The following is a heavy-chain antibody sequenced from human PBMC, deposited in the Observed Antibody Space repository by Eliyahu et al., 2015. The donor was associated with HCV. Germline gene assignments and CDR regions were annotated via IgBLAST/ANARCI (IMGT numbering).Heavy chain of an antibody. J-gene: IGHJ3*01. Sequence: EAQLVXSGGGLVQPGGSLRLSCAASGITVRGDYVTWVRHVAGRGFEWVSMIYSHGTTDYSDFAKGRFTISRDSSKNTIFLHMNDLRVEDTAVYYCARGPRYGDPFDVWGQGTAVSVSS. CDR1: GITVRGDY. D-gene: IGHD1-1*01. CDR3: ARGPRYGDPFDV. CDR2: IYSHGTT. V-gene: IGHV3-53*01.